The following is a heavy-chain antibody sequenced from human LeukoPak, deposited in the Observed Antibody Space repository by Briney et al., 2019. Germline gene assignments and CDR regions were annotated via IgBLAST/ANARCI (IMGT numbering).Heavy chain of an antibody. CDR2: ISAYNGNT. D-gene: IGHD3-22*01. Sequence: ASLKVSCKASGYTFTSYYISWVRQAPGQGLEWMGWISAYNGNTKYVQKFQGRVTMTIDTSSTTAYMELRSLTSDDTAVYYCVRVRDYFDSSDYSDYWGQGTLVTISS. J-gene: IGHJ4*02. CDR3: VRVRDYFDSSDYSDY. V-gene: IGHV1-18*04. CDR1: GYTFTSYY.